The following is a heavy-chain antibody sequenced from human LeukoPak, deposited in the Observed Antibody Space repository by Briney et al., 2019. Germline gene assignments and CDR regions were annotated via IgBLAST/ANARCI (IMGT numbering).Heavy chain of an antibody. CDR2: ISAYNGNT. D-gene: IGHD3-16*02. J-gene: IGHJ4*02. V-gene: IGHV1-18*01. CDR1: GYTFTSYG. Sequence: GASVKVSCKASGYTFTSYGISWVRQAPGQGLEWMGWISAYNGNTNYAQKLQGRVTMTTDTSTSTAYMELRSLRSDDTAVYYCARVPGLIRVWGSYRPYYFDYWGQGTLVTVSS. CDR3: ARVPGLIRVWGSYRPYYFDY.